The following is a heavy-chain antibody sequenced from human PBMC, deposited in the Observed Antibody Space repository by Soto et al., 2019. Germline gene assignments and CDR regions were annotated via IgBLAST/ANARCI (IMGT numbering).Heavy chain of an antibody. V-gene: IGHV4-31*03. CDR3: ARVPNEKSSSWWAKYYYGMDV. CDR2: IYYSGST. Sequence: SETLSLTCTVSGGSISSGGYYWSWIRQHPGKGLEWIGYIYYSGSTYYNPSLKSRVTISVDTSKNQFSLKLSSVTAADTAVYYCARVPNEKSSSWWAKYYYGMDVWGQGTTVTVSS. D-gene: IGHD6-13*01. CDR1: GGSISSGGYY. J-gene: IGHJ6*02.